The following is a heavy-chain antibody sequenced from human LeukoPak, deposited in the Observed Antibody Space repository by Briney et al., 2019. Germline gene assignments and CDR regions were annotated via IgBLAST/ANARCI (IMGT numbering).Heavy chain of an antibody. Sequence: GGSLRLSCAASGFTFSSYSMNWVRQAPGKGLEWVSYISSSSSTIYYADSVKGRFTITRDNAENFLYLQMNSLRAEDTALYYCARSLGDLGYMDVWGKGTTVTVSS. CDR1: GFTFSSYS. V-gene: IGHV3-48*04. D-gene: IGHD4-17*01. CDR3: ARSLGDLGYMDV. CDR2: ISSSSSTI. J-gene: IGHJ6*03.